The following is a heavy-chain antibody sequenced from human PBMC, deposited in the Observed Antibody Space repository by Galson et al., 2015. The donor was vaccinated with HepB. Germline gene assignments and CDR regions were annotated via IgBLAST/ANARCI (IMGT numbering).Heavy chain of an antibody. CDR1: GGSISSSSYY. CDR2: IYYSGST. CDR3: ARVSRYFDDAFDI. Sequence: ETLSLTCTVSGGSISSSSYYWGWIRQPPGKGLEWIGTIYYSGSTYYNPSLKSRVTISVDTSKNQFSLKLSSVTAADTAVYYCARVSRYFDDAFDIWGQGTMVTVSS. V-gene: IGHV4-39*07. D-gene: IGHD3-9*01. J-gene: IGHJ3*02.